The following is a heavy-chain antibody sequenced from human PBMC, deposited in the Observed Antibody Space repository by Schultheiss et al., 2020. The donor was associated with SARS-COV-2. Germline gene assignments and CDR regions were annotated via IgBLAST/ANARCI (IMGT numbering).Heavy chain of an antibody. Sequence: SETLSLTCAVSGGSISSSNWWSWVRQPPGKGLEWIGEIYHSGSTNYNPSLKSRVTISVDTSKNQFSLKLSSVTAADTAVYYCARGRLARSKTTFDYWGQGTLVTVSS. J-gene: IGHJ4*02. CDR1: GGSISSSNW. D-gene: IGHD1-1*01. CDR3: ARGRLARSKTTFDY. V-gene: IGHV4-4*02. CDR2: IYHSGST.